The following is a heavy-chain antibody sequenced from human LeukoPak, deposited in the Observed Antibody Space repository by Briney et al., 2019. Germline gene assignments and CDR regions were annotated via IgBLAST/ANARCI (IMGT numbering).Heavy chain of an antibody. D-gene: IGHD2-8*01. Sequence: ASVKVSCKASGYTFTSYYIHWVRQAPGQGLEWMGVINPSGGGTSYAQKFQGRVTMTRNTSTSTVYMDLRSLRSEDTAVYFCARDMLAVPSNWFDPWGQGTLVTVSS. J-gene: IGHJ5*02. CDR3: ARDMLAVPSNWFDP. V-gene: IGHV1-46*01. CDR2: INPSGGGT. CDR1: GYTFTSYY.